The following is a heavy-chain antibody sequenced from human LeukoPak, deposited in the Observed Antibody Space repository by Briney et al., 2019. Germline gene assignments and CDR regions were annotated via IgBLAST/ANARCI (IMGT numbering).Heavy chain of an antibody. CDR1: GFTFSSYS. D-gene: IGHD3-3*01. CDR3: AKTPLRFLELFYYYGMDV. Sequence: GGSLGLSCAASGFTFSSYSLNWVRQAPGKGLEWVSYISSSSSTIYYADSVKGRFTISRDNAKNSLYLQMNSLRDEDTAVYYCAKTPLRFLELFYYYGMDVWGQGTTVTVSS. V-gene: IGHV3-48*02. CDR2: ISSSSSTI. J-gene: IGHJ6*02.